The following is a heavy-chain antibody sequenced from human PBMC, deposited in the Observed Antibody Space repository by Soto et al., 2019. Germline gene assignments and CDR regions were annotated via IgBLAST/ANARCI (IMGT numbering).Heavy chain of an antibody. CDR3: ARVESLFLLVAGTI. D-gene: IGHD6-19*01. CDR2: INAGNGNT. J-gene: IGHJ4*02. CDR1: GYTFTSYA. V-gene: IGHV1-3*01. Sequence: ASVKVSCKASGYTFTSYAMHWVRQAPGQRLEWMGWINAGNGNTKYSQKFQGRVTITRDTSASTAYMELSGLRSEDTAVYYCARVESLFLLVAGTIWGQGTLVTVSS.